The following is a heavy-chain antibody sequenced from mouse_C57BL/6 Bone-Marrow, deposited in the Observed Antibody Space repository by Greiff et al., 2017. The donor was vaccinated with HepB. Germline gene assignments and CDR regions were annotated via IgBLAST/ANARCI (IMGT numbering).Heavy chain of an antibody. Sequence: QVQLQQSGAELVKPGASVKLSCKASGYTFTSYWMHWVKQRPGRGLEWIGRNDPNSGGTKYNEKFKSKATLTVDKPSSTAYMQLSSLTSEDSAVYYCARWRGLRWYFDVWGTGTTVTVSS. V-gene: IGHV1-72*01. D-gene: IGHD2-4*01. J-gene: IGHJ1*03. CDR2: NDPNSGGT. CDR1: GYTFTSYW. CDR3: ARWRGLRWYFDV.